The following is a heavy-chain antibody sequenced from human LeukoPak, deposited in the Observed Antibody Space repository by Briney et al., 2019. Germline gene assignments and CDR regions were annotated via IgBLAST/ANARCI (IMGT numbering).Heavy chain of an antibody. CDR2: IRYDGSNK. CDR3: ARDQGPPGGGIDY. D-gene: IGHD1-14*01. Sequence: PGGSLRLSCAASGFTFSSYGMHWVRQAPGKGLEWVAFIRYDGSNKYYADSVKGRFTISRDNSKNTLYLQMNSLRAEDTAVYYCARDQGPPGGGIDYWGLGTLVTVSS. CDR1: GFTFSSYG. V-gene: IGHV3-30*02. J-gene: IGHJ4*02.